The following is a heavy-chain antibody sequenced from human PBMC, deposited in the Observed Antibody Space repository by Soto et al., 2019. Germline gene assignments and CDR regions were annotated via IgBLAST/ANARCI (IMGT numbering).Heavy chain of an antibody. D-gene: IGHD3-10*01. J-gene: IGHJ3*02. V-gene: IGHV1-58*02. CDR1: RFTFASSA. CDR3: AAAMYYYGSDAFDI. CDR2: IVVGSGNT. Sequence: SVKVSCKDSRFTFASSAMQWVRHARGQRLEWIGWIVVGSGNTNYAQKFQERVTITRDMSTSTAYMELSSLRSEDTAVYYCAAAMYYYGSDAFDIWGQGTMVTVSS.